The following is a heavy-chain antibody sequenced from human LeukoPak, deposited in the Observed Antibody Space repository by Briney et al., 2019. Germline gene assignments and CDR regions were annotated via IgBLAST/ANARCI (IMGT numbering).Heavy chain of an antibody. CDR1: GGSFSGYY. CDR2: ITASSTAI. J-gene: IGHJ5*02. D-gene: IGHD3-22*01. CDR3: ARDLGQYYDTSDNWFDP. Sequence: LSLTCAVYGGSFSGYYWSWIRQAPGKGLEWVSSITASSTAIYSADSLKGRFTVSRDNAKNTLNLQMNSLRAEDTAVYYCARDLGQYYDTSDNWFDPWGQGTLVTVSS. V-gene: IGHV3-11*04.